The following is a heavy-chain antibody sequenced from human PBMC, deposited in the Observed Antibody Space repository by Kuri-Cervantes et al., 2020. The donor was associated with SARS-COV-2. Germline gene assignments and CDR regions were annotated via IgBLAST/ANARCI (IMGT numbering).Heavy chain of an antibody. CDR1: GGSISSYY. J-gene: IGHJ3*02. CDR2: IYTSGST. V-gene: IGHV4-4*07. Sequence: ESLKISCTVSGGSISSYYWSWIRQPAGKGLEWIGRIYTSGSTNYNPSLKSRVTMSVDTSKNQFSLKLSSVTAADTAVYYCARDPLGITFGGVIVDAFDIWAQGTMVTFSS. D-gene: IGHD3-16*02. CDR3: ARDPLGITFGGVIVDAFDI.